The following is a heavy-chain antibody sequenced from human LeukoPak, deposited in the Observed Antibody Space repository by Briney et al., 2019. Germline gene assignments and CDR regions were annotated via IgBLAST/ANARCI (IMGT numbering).Heavy chain of an antibody. CDR3: ANTIAAAVDY. J-gene: IGHJ4*02. Sequence: GGSLRLSCAASGFTFSSYSMNWVRQAPGKGLEWVSSISSSSSYIYYADSVKGRFTISRDNSKNTLYLQMNSLRAEDTAVYYCANTIAAAVDYWGQGTLVTVSS. CDR1: GFTFSSYS. CDR2: ISSSSSYI. D-gene: IGHD6-13*01. V-gene: IGHV3-21*04.